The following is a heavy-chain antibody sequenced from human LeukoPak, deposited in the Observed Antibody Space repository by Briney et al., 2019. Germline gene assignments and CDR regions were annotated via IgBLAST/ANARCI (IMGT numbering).Heavy chain of an antibody. CDR2: KHPRDSNT. D-gene: IGHD1-26*01. CDR3: ATRGVGQSDAFDI. Sequence: GGSLNPSCKGPGYRFTSFLIGWVRQIPGKGLGWVGIKHPRDSNTIKRPSLQGHVTISADMSITRSYLHWGSLEPLDAAFFLCATRGVGQSDAFDIWGQGTMVTVSS. V-gene: IGHV5-51*01. J-gene: IGHJ3*02. CDR1: GYRFTSFL.